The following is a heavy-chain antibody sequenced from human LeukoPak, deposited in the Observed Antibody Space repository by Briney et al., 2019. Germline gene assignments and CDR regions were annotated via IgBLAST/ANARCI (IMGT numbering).Heavy chain of an antibody. CDR3: ARDASSSWPIPDAFDI. D-gene: IGHD6-13*01. V-gene: IGHV4-4*07. Sequence: PSETLSLTCTVSGGSISSYYWSWIRQPAGKGLEWIGRIYTSGSTNYNPSLKSRVTMSVDTSKNQFSLKLSSVTAADTAVYYCARDASSSWPIPDAFDIWGQGTMVTVSS. CDR2: IYTSGST. J-gene: IGHJ3*02. CDR1: GGSISSYY.